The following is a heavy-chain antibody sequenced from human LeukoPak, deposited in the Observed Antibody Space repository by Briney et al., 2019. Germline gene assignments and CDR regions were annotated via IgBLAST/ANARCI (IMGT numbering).Heavy chain of an antibody. Sequence: GGSLRLSCTASGFSFSSYNMNWVRQAPGKGLEWVSSISSSSSYIYYADSVKGRFTISRDNAKNSLYLQMNSLRAEDTAVYYCAREVAGTKAFTYWGQGTLVTVSS. V-gene: IGHV3-21*01. D-gene: IGHD6-19*01. J-gene: IGHJ4*02. CDR2: ISSSSSYI. CDR3: AREVAGTKAFTY. CDR1: GFSFSSYN.